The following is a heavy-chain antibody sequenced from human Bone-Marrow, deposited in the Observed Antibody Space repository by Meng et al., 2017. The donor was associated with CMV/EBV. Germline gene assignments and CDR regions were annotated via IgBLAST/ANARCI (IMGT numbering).Heavy chain of an antibody. CDR2: INSDGSST. CDR3: ANNFWSGYYDY. Sequence: GGSLRLSCAASGFTFSSYWMHWVRQAPGKGLVWVSRINSDGSSTSYADSVKGRFTISRDNSKNTLYLQMNSLRAEDTAVYYCANNFWSGYYDYWGQGTLVTGSS. D-gene: IGHD3-3*01. V-gene: IGHV3-74*01. CDR1: GFTFSSYW. J-gene: IGHJ4*02.